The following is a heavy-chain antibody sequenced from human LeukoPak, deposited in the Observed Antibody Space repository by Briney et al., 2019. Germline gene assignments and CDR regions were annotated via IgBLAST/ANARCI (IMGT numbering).Heavy chain of an antibody. CDR2: TSSDLNVK. CDR3: AKASYDSSGYYYLHFRH. J-gene: IGHJ1*01. D-gene: IGHD3-22*01. CDR1: GFTFRNYV. Sequence: PGGSLRLSCAASGFTFRNYVIHWVRQAPGKGLEWVAVTSSDLNVKLYADSVKGRFTISRDNSKNTLYLQMNSLRAEDTAVYYCAKASYDSSGYYYLHFRHWGQGTLVTVSS. V-gene: IGHV3-30*18.